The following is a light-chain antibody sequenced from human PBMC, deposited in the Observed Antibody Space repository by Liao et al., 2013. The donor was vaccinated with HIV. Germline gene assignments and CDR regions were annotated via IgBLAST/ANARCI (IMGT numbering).Light chain of an antibody. Sequence: SYELTQPPSVSVSPGQTARITCSGDALPKQYAHWYQQKPGHAPVLVIYRDTERPSGIPERFSGSNSGTIVTLTISGVQAEDEADYYCQSADSSGTYVVFGGGTKLTVL. CDR3: QSADSSGTYVV. V-gene: IGLV3-25*03. CDR2: RDT. J-gene: IGLJ3*02. CDR1: ALPKQY.